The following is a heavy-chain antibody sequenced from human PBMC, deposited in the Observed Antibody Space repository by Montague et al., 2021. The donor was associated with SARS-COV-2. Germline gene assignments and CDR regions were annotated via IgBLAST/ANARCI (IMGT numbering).Heavy chain of an antibody. CDR1: GGSTRTSSYY. CDR2: IYYSGST. CDR3: AMRGGALDAFDI. J-gene: IGHJ3*02. D-gene: IGHD4-17*01. Sequence: SETLSLTCTVSGGSTRTSSYYWGWIRQPPGKGLDWIGSIYYSGSTYYNPSLKSRVTISVDTSKNQFSLTLSSVTAADTAVYYCAMRGGALDAFDIWGQGTMVIVSS. V-gene: IGHV4-39*01.